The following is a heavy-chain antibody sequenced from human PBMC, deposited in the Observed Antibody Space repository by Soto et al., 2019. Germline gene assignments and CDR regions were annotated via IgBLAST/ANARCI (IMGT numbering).Heavy chain of an antibody. V-gene: IGHV1-69*08. CDR3: AREVIVDTAMVRDY. CDR1: GGTFSSYT. J-gene: IGHJ4*02. CDR2: IIPILGIA. Sequence: QVQLVQSGAEVKKPGSSVKVSCKASGGTFSSYTLSWVRQAPGQGLEWMGKIIPILGIANYAQKFQGRVTITADKPTSTDYMELSSLRSEDTAVYYCAREVIVDTAMVRDYWGQGTLVTVSS. D-gene: IGHD5-18*01.